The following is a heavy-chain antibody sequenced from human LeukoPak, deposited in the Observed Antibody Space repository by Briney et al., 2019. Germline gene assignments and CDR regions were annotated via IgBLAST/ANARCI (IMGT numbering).Heavy chain of an antibody. CDR3: ARDPTTVTKGLDI. D-gene: IGHD4-17*01. V-gene: IGHV4-59*11. Sequence: SETLSLTCTVSSDFMNSHYWSWIRQPPGKGLEWIGYISYIGSTNYNPSLKSRVTISEDTSKNQFSLKLSSVTAADTAVYYCARDPTTVTKGLDIWGKGTMVTVSS. CDR1: SDFMNSHY. J-gene: IGHJ3*02. CDR2: ISYIGST.